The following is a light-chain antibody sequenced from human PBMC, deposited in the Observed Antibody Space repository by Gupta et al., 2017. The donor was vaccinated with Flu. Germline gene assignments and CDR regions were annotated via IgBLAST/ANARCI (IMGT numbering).Light chain of an antibody. J-gene: IGLJ1*01. CDR1: RSDVGAYDH. CDR3: TSYGGSNNFYV. CDR2: EVT. Sequence: QSALTQPPSASGSPGQSVTISCTGTRSDVGAYDHVSWYQQHPGKTPKLIIYEVTKRPSGVPDRFSGSKSGNTASLTASGLQAEDEADYYCTSYGGSNNFYVFGTGTKVTVL. V-gene: IGLV2-8*01.